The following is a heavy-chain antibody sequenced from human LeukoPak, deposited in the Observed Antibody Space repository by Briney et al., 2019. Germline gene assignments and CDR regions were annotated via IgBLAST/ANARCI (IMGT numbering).Heavy chain of an antibody. CDR1: GFIFSSSA. D-gene: IGHD3-10*01. CDR3: VKDLAGSGDY. CDR2: ITSDGGTP. V-gene: IGHV3-64D*06. J-gene: IGHJ4*02. Sequence: PGGSLRLSCSASGFIFSSSAMHRVRQAPGNGLEYVSSITSDGGTPYYADSVRGRFTVSRDNSKDTLYLQMTSLRPEDTAVYYCVKDLAGSGDYWGQGTLVTVSS.